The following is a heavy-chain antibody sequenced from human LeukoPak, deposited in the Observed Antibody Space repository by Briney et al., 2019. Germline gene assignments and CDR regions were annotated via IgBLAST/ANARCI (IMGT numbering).Heavy chain of an antibody. CDR1: GGSLSGYL. V-gene: IGHV4-34*01. CDR3: ARGVGACSGGSCYSGGNWFDP. J-gene: IGHJ5*02. CDR2: INHSGST. D-gene: IGHD2-15*01. Sequence: SETLSLTCAVPGGSLSGYLWSWLRQPPGKGLEWIGEINHSGSTNYNPSLKSRVTISVDTSKNQFSLKLSSVTAADTAVYYCARGVGACSGGSCYSGGNWFDPWGQGTLVTVSS.